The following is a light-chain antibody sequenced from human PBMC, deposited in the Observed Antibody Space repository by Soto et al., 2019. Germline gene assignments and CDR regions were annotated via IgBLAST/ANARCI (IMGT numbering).Light chain of an antibody. J-gene: IGKJ1*01. Sequence: EIVLTQSPGTLSLSPGERATLSCRASESVTSSYLAWYQQTPGQAPRLLIYGASSRATGIPDRFSGSGSGTDFTLTISGLEPEDFAVYYCQQYRGSPQTFGQGTKVEIK. CDR1: ESVTSSY. CDR2: GAS. CDR3: QQYRGSPQT. V-gene: IGKV3-20*01.